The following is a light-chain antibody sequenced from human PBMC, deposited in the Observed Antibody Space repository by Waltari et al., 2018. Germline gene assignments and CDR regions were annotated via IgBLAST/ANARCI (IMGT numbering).Light chain of an antibody. CDR2: KDN. J-gene: IGLJ3*02. CDR3: QSADSSGSSLL. Sequence: SYELTQPPSVSVSPGQTARITCSGDALSNQLGYWYHQKPGQAPVLVIYKDNERASGIPERFSGSSSGTTVTLTINGVQAEDEGDYYWQSADSSGSSLLFGGGTTLTVL. CDR1: ALSNQL. V-gene: IGLV3-25*03.